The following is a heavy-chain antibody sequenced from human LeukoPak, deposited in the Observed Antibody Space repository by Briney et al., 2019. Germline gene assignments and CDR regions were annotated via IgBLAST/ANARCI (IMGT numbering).Heavy chain of an antibody. CDR1: GVNFDDYA. J-gene: IGHJ4*02. D-gene: IGHD4-11*01. V-gene: IGHV3-9*01. CDR2: ISWNSGSI. CDR3: AKDSAPFTVTTPGDY. Sequence: PGGSLRLSCAASGVNFDDYAMHWVRQAPGKGLEWVSGISWNSGSIGYAESVKGRFTISRDNAKNSLYLQMNSLRAEDTALYYCAKDSAPFTVTTPGDYWGQGTLVTVSS.